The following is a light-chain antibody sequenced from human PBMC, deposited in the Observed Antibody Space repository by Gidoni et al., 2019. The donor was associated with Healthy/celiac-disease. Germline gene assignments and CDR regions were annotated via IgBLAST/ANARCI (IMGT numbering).Light chain of an antibody. CDR1: PSVSSY. V-gene: IGKV3-11*01. J-gene: IGKJ4*01. Sequence: IVLTQPPATLSLSPGERATLSCRASPSVSSYLAWYQQKPGQAPRLLIYDAANSATGIPARFSGSGSGTDFTLTISSLEPEDFAVYYCQQRSNWPSFXGXTKVEIK. CDR3: QQRSNWPS. CDR2: DAA.